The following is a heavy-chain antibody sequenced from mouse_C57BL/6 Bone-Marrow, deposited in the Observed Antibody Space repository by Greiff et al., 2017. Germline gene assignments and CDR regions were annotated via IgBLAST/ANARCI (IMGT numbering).Heavy chain of an antibody. J-gene: IGHJ2*01. CDR3: AIGGLRGVFAY. CDR2: INPSSGYT. Sequence: QVQLQQPGAELARPGASVKMSCKASGYTFTSYTMHWVKQRPGQGLEWIGYINPSSGYTKYNQKFKDKATLTADKSSSTAYMQLSSLTSEDSAVYYCAIGGLRGVFAYWGQGTPLTVSS. CDR1: GYTFTSYT. V-gene: IGHV1-4*01. D-gene: IGHD2-4*01.